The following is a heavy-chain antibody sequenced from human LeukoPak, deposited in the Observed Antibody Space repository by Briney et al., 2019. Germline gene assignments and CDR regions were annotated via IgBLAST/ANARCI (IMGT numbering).Heavy chain of an antibody. V-gene: IGHV4-59*01. D-gene: IGHD3-22*01. J-gene: IGHJ4*02. CDR2: IYYSGST. CDR3: GRDTGYYDSSCYLFDY. Sequence: SETLSLTCTVSGGSISSYYWSWIRQPPGKGLEWIGYIYYSGSTNYNPSLKSRVTISVDTSKNQFSLKLSSVPAADPAVSYCGRDTGYYDSSCYLFDYWGQGTLVTVSS. CDR1: GGSISSYY.